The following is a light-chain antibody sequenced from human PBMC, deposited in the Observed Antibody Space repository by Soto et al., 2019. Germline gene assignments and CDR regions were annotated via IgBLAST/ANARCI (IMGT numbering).Light chain of an antibody. V-gene: IGKV3-20*01. CDR3: QQYDISPPIT. CDR2: GIS. CDR1: QSVSSSY. Sequence: EIVLTQYPGTLSLSPGERATLSCRASQSVSSSYLAWYQQKPGQPPRLLIYGISSRANGISDRFSGSGSGTDFTLTISRLEPEDYAVYYCQQYDISPPITFGQGTRLEI. J-gene: IGKJ5*01.